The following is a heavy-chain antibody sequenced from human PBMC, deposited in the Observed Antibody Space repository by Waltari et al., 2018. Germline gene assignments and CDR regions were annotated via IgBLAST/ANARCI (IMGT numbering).Heavy chain of an antibody. V-gene: IGHV3-49*04. J-gene: IGHJ4*02. CDR3: ARPIHSYGYY. CDR2: IRSKAYGGTT. Sequence: EVQLVESGGGLVQPGRSLRLSCTASGFTFGDYAMSWVRQAPGKGLEWVGFIRSKAYGGTTEYAASVKGRFTISRDDSKSIAYLQMNSLKTEDTAMYYCARPIHSYGYYWGQGTLVTVSS. D-gene: IGHD5-18*01. CDR1: GFTFGDYA.